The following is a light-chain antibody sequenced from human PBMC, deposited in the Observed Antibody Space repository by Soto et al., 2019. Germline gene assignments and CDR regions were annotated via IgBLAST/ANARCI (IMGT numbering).Light chain of an antibody. CDR1: SSDVGGYNY. V-gene: IGLV2-14*01. CDR2: EVS. J-gene: IGLJ1*01. Sequence: QPVLTQPASVSGSPGQSITISCTGTSSDVGGYNYVSWYQQHPGKAPKLMIYEVSNRPSGVSNRFSGSKSGNTASLTISGLQAEDEADYYCSSYTSSSTRVFGTGTKLTVL. CDR3: SSYTSSSTRV.